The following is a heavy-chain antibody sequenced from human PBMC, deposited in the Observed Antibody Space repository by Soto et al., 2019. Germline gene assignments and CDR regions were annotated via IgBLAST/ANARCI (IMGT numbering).Heavy chain of an antibody. CDR1: GGSISSGSFY. CDR3: ARGVVITQVDY. CDR2: ISYSGST. D-gene: IGHD3-3*01. Sequence: PSETLSLTCTVSGGSISSGSFYWNWIRQHPGKGLEWIGCISYSGSTYYNPSLKGRATISVDTSKNQFSLNLSSVTAADTAVYFCARGVVITQVDYWGQGTQVTVSS. V-gene: IGHV4-31*03. J-gene: IGHJ4*02.